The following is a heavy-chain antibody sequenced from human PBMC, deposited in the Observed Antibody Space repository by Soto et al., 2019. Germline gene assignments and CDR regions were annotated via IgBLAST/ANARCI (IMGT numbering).Heavy chain of an antibody. CDR2: ISGSGGST. CDR3: AKRGVAVPFNVWSGYFDY. J-gene: IGHJ4*02. D-gene: IGHD3-10*01. Sequence: EVQLLESGGGLVQPGGSLRLSCAASGFTFSSYAMSWVRQAPGKGLEWVSAISGSGGSTYYADSVKGRFTISRDNSKNTLYLQMNSLRAEDTAVYYCAKRGVAVPFNVWSGYFDYWGQGTLVTVSS. CDR1: GFTFSSYA. V-gene: IGHV3-23*01.